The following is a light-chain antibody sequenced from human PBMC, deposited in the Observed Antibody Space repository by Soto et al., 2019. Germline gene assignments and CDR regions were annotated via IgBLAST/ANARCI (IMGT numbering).Light chain of an antibody. J-gene: IGLJ1*01. CDR2: DVS. Sequence: SVLTQPASVSGSPGQSITISCTGASSDVGNYNYVSWYQQHPGKAPKLIIYDVSNRPSGVSNRFSGSKSDNTASLTISGLQAEDEADYYCCSYVSSKTYVFGTGTKVT. V-gene: IGLV2-14*03. CDR1: SSDVGNYNY. CDR3: CSYVSSKTYV.